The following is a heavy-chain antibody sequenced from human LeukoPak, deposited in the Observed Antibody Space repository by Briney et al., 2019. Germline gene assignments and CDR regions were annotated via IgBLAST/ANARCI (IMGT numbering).Heavy chain of an antibody. Sequence: ASVKVSCKASGYTFTSYDINWVRQATGQGLEWMGWMNPNSGNTGYAQKFQGRVTMTRNTSISTAYMELSSLRSEDTAVYYCARGGAYVNYYYMDVWGKGTTVTVSS. CDR1: GYTFTSYD. D-gene: IGHD3-16*01. CDR3: ARGGAYVNYYYMDV. J-gene: IGHJ6*03. V-gene: IGHV1-8*01. CDR2: MNPNSGNT.